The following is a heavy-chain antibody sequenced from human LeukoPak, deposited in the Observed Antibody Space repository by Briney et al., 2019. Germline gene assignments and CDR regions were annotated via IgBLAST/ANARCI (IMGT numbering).Heavy chain of an antibody. V-gene: IGHV4-39*07. CDR2: IYYSGST. Sequence: SETLSLTCTVSGGSISSSSYYWGWIRQPPGQGLEWIGSIYYSGSTYYNPSLKSRVTISVDTSKNQFSLKLSSVTAADTAVYYCARSNAWFGELLYYFDYWGQGTLVTVSS. CDR3: ARSNAWFGELLYYFDY. J-gene: IGHJ4*02. D-gene: IGHD3-10*01. CDR1: GGSISSSSYY.